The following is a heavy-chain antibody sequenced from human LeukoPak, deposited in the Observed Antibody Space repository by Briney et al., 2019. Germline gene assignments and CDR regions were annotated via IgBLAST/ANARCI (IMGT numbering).Heavy chain of an antibody. Sequence: GGSPRLSCAASGFTFSSYSMNWVRQAPGKGLEWVSSISSSSSYIYYADSVKGRFTISRDNAKNSLYLQMNSLRAEDTAVYYCARDGIAAAGIDYWGQGTLVTVSS. CDR1: GFTFSSYS. V-gene: IGHV3-21*01. CDR2: ISSSSSYI. CDR3: ARDGIAAAGIDY. D-gene: IGHD6-13*01. J-gene: IGHJ4*02.